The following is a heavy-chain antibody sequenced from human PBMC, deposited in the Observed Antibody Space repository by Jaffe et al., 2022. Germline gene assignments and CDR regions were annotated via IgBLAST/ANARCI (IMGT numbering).Heavy chain of an antibody. J-gene: IGHJ4*02. D-gene: IGHD3-3*01. CDR3: ARDYDFWSGYYSPAYYFDY. CDR2: ISSSSSYI. Sequence: EVQLVESGGGLVKPGGSLRLSCAASGFTFSSYSMNWVRQAPGKGLEWVSSISSSSSYIYYADSVKGRFTISRDNAKNSLYLQMNSLRAEDTAVYYCARDYDFWSGYYSPAYYFDYWGQGTLVTVSS. CDR1: GFTFSSYS. V-gene: IGHV3-21*01.